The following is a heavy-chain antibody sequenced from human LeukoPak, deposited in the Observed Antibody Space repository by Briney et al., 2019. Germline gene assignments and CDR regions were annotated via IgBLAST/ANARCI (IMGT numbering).Heavy chain of an antibody. Sequence: SETLSLTCTVSGGSISSNNYYWGWIRQPPGKGLEWIGYIHYSGSTHYNPSLKSRVTISVDTSKNQVSLKLRSVTAADTAVYYCARTTEGYAGGPGYSYYYYMDVWGKGTTVTISS. CDR2: IHYSGST. J-gene: IGHJ6*03. CDR1: GGSISSNNYY. D-gene: IGHD5-12*01. V-gene: IGHV4-61*05. CDR3: ARTTEGYAGGPGYSYYYYMDV.